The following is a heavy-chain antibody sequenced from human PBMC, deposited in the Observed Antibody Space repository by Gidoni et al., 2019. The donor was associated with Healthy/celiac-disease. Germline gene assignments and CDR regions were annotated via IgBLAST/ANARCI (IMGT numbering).Heavy chain of an antibody. J-gene: IGHJ5*02. D-gene: IGHD3-9*01. V-gene: IGHV3-48*02. CDR1: GFTFSSYS. Sequence: EVQLVESGGGLVQPGGSLRLSCAASGFTFSSYSMNWVRQAPGKGLEWVSYISSSSSTIYYADSVKGRFTISRDNAKNSLYLQMNSLRDEDTAVYYCARDLPMILTSNWFDPWGQGTLVTVSS. CDR2: ISSSSSTI. CDR3: ARDLPMILTSNWFDP.